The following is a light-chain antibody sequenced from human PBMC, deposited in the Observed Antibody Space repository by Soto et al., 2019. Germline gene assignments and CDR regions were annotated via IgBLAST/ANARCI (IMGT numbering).Light chain of an antibody. CDR1: QSDNNNY. Sequence: IGLTQSPGPLSLSPGERATLSCRAIQSDNNNYLAWYQQKPGQAPRLLIYGAYTRATGIPVRFSGSGSGTDFTLTISRQEPEDFAVYYCQQYGSSPPVPFGQGTKVAIK. CDR2: GAY. J-gene: IGKJ1*01. CDR3: QQYGSSPPVP. V-gene: IGKV3-20*01.